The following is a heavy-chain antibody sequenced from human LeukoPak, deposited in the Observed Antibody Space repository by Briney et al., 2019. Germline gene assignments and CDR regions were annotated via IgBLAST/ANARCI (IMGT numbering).Heavy chain of an antibody. Sequence: SETLSLTCTVSGGSISSGGYYWSWIRQHPGKGLEWIGYIYYSGSTYYNPSLKSRVTISVDTSKNQFSLKLSSVTAADTAVYYCARPRQDILTGPYYGMDVWGQGTTVTVSS. CDR1: GGSISSGGYY. D-gene: IGHD3-9*01. CDR3: ARPRQDILTGPYYGMDV. CDR2: IYYSGST. V-gene: IGHV4-31*03. J-gene: IGHJ6*02.